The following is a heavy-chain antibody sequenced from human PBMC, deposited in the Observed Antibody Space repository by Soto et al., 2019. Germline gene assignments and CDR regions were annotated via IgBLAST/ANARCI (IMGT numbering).Heavy chain of an antibody. CDR1: GFTFSNSW. CDR3: VKVLARGVGVPRFYFDS. CDR2: INADGTST. Sequence: GGSLRLSCAASGFTFSNSWMHWVRQVSGKGLEWVSRINADGTSTSYADSVKGRFTISRDNAKNTLYLHVNSLRAEDTAVYYCVKVLARGVGVPRFYFDSWGQGALVTVS. J-gene: IGHJ4*02. D-gene: IGHD2-2*01. V-gene: IGHV3-74*01.